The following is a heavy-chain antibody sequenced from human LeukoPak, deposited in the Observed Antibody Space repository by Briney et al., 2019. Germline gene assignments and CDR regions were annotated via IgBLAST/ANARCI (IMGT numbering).Heavy chain of an antibody. Sequence: GGSLRLSCAASGFTFSSYSMNWGRQAPGEGLGLVSSVSSGSGYIYYADSVEGRFTISRDNAKNSLYLQMNSLRAEDTAVYFCARGSISGTYSLFDYWGQGTLVTVSS. D-gene: IGHD1-26*01. J-gene: IGHJ4*02. CDR2: VSSGSGYI. CDR1: GFTFSSYS. CDR3: ARGSISGTYSLFDY. V-gene: IGHV3-21*01.